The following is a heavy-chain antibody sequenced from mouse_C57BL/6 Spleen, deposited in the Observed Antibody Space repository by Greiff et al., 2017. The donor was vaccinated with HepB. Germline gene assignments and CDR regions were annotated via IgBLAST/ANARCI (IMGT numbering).Heavy chain of an antibody. J-gene: IGHJ3*01. CDR2: IDPETGGT. CDR3: TRGGLSAWFAY. Sequence: VHLVESGAELVRPGASVTLSCKASGYTFTDYEMHWVKQTPVHGLEWIGAIDPETGGTAYNQKFKGKAILTADKSSSTAYMELRSLTSEDSAVYYCTRGGLSAWFAYWGQGTLVTVSA. V-gene: IGHV1-15*01. CDR1: GYTFTDYE. D-gene: IGHD2-2*01.